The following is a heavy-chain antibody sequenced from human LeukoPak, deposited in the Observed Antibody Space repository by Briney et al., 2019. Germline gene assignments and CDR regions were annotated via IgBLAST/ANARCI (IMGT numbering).Heavy chain of an antibody. Sequence: PSETLSLTCAVYGGSFSGYYWSWIRQPPGKGLEWIGEINHSGSTNYNPSLKSRVTISVDTSKNQFSLKLSSVTAADTAVYYCARNRGGYSSSPSSLDYWGQGTLVTVSS. J-gene: IGHJ4*02. CDR3: ARNRGGYSSSPSSLDY. D-gene: IGHD6-6*01. V-gene: IGHV4-34*01. CDR2: INHSGST. CDR1: GGSFSGYY.